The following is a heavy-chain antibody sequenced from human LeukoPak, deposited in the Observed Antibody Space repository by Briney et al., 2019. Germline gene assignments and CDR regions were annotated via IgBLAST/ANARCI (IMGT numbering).Heavy chain of an antibody. CDR1: GGTFSSYA. V-gene: IGHV1-69*04. D-gene: IGHD4-23*01. Sequence: ASVKVSCKASGGTFSSYAISWVRQAPGQGLEWMGRIIPILGIANYAQKFQGRVTITADKSTSTAYMELSSLRSEDTAVYYRARDRDYGGNYYYYGMDVWGQGTTVTVSS. CDR2: IIPILGIA. J-gene: IGHJ6*02. CDR3: ARDRDYGGNYYYYGMDV.